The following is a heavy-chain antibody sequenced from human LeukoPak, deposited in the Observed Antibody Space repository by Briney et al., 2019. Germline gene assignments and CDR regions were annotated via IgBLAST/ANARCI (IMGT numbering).Heavy chain of an antibody. D-gene: IGHD3-10*01. CDR1: GYTFTGYY. Sequence: ASVKVSCKASGYTFTGYYIQCVRQAPGQGLEWMGWINPNSGGTNYAQKFQGRVTMTRDTSTSTAYMELSRLRSDDTAVYYCAKGYYGSESPVDRSTYAMAACGQGNTVTVSS. V-gene: IGHV1-2*02. J-gene: IGHJ6*02. CDR3: AKGYYGSESPVDRSTYAMAA. CDR2: INPNSGGT.